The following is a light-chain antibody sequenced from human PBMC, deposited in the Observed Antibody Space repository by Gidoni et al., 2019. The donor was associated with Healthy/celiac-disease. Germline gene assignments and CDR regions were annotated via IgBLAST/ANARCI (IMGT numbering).Light chain of an antibody. CDR2: GAS. Sequence: EIVMTQSPATLSVSPGERATLSCRASQSVNSNLAWYQQKPGQAPRLLIYGASTRATGIPARFSGNESGTEFTLTISSLRSEDFAVYYCQQYNNWPPSRTFGQGTKVEIK. CDR3: QQYNNWPPSRT. V-gene: IGKV3-15*01. CDR1: QSVNSN. J-gene: IGKJ1*01.